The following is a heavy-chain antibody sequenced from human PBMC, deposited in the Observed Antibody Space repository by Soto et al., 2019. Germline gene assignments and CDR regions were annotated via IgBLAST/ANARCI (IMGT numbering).Heavy chain of an antibody. Sequence: PSETLSLTCAVYGGSFIGYYWSWIRQPPGKGLEWIGEINHSGSTNYNPSLKSRVTISVDTSKNQFSLKLSSVTAADTAVYYCARGSRITMIVVVITSWFDPWGQGTLVTVSS. D-gene: IGHD3-22*01. CDR3: ARGSRITMIVVVITSWFDP. CDR1: GGSFIGYY. CDR2: INHSGST. J-gene: IGHJ5*02. V-gene: IGHV4-34*01.